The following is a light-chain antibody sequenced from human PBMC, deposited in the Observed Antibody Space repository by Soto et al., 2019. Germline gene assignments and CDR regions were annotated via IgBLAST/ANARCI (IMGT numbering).Light chain of an antibody. Sequence: EIVLTQSPATLSLYPGERATLSCRASQSVWTYLAWYQQKRGQAPRLLVYDASNRASGVPARFSGSGSGTDFTLTISSLQSEDFAVYYCQQYNNWPPITFGQGTRLEIK. V-gene: IGKV3-11*01. CDR2: DAS. CDR3: QQYNNWPPIT. CDR1: QSVWTY. J-gene: IGKJ5*01.